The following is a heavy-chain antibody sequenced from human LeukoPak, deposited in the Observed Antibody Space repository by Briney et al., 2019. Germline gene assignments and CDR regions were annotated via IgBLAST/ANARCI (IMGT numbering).Heavy chain of an antibody. CDR3: ARQEAAAGPLLDY. Sequence: SQTLSLTCTVSGGSISSGDYYWSWIRQPPGKGLEWIGYIYYSGSTNYNPSLKSRVTISVDTSKNQFSLKLSSVTAADTAVYYCARQEAAAGPLLDYWGQGTLVTVSS. CDR1: GGSISSGDYY. J-gene: IGHJ4*02. CDR2: IYYSGST. V-gene: IGHV4-61*08. D-gene: IGHD6-13*01.